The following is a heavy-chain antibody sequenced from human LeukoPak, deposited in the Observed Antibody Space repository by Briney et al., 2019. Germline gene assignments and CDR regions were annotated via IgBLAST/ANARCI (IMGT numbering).Heavy chain of an antibody. V-gene: IGHV3-21*04. CDR3: AKEGTWFGTLPFDS. CDR2: FSSSRSYI. D-gene: IGHD3-10*01. J-gene: IGHJ4*02. CDR1: GFTFRSYG. Sequence: GGSLRLSCVVSGFTFRSYGVNWVRQAPGEGLEWVSSFSSSRSYIYYADSVKGRFTISRDNSKNTVYLQMNSLGADDTAVYYCAKEGTWFGTLPFDSWGRGILVIVSS.